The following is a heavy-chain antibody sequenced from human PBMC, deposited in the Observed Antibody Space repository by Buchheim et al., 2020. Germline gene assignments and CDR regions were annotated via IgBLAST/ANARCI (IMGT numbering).Heavy chain of an antibody. CDR3: ARDGVPDFGGYYFDY. J-gene: IGHJ4*02. CDR1: GFTFSTYS. Sequence: EVQLVESGGGLVQPGGSLRLSCAASGFTFSTYSMNWVRQAPGKGLEWVSYISSSSSTIYYADSVKGRLTISRDNVQNSLYLQMNSLRAEDTAVYYCARDGVPDFGGYYFDYWGQGTL. D-gene: IGHD3-16*01. V-gene: IGHV3-48*01. CDR2: ISSSSSTI.